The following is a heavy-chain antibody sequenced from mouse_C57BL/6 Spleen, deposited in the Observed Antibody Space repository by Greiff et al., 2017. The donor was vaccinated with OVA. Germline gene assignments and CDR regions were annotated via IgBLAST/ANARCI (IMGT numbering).Heavy chain of an antibody. CDR2: INPGSGGT. CDR1: GYAFTNYL. D-gene: IGHD2-12*01. CDR3: ARGRLGYAMDY. Sequence: QVQLQQSGAELVRPGTSVKVSCKASGYAFTNYLIEWVKQRPGQGLEWIGVINPGSGGTNYNEKFKGKATLTADKSSSTAYMQLSSLTSEDSAVYFCARGRLGYAMDYWGQGTSVTVSS. J-gene: IGHJ4*01. V-gene: IGHV1-54*01.